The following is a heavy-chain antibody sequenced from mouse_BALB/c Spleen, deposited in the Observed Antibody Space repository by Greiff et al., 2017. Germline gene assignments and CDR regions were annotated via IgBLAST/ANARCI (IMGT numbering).Heavy chain of an antibody. J-gene: IGHJ2*01. Sequence: QVQLKESGPGLVAPSQSLSITCTVSGFSLTSYGVHWVRQPPGKGLEWLGVIWAGGSTNYNSALMSRLSISKDNSKSQVFLKMSSLQTDDTAMYYCAGDPDSAGSPFDYWGQGTTLTVSS. CDR3: AGDPDSAGSPFDY. CDR2: IWAGGST. D-gene: IGHD3-2*01. V-gene: IGHV2-9*02. CDR1: GFSLTSYG.